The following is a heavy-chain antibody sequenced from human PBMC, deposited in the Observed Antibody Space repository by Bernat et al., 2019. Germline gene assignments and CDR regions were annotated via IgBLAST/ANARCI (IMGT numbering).Heavy chain of an antibody. J-gene: IGHJ2*01. CDR1: GGSFSGYY. CDR2: INHSGST. CDR3: ARAPYYDYVWGSRYFDL. V-gene: IGHV4-34*01. Sequence: QVQLQQWGAGLLKPSETLSLTCAVYGGSFSGYYWSWIRQPPGKGLEWIGEINHSGSTNYNPSLKSRVTISVDTSKNQFSLKLSSVTAADTAVYYCARAPYYDYVWGSRYFDLWGRGTLVTVSS. D-gene: IGHD3-16*01.